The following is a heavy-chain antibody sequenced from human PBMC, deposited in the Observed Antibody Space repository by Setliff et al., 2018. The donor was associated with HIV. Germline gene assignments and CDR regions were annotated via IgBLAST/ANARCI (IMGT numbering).Heavy chain of an antibody. CDR2: IHYSGSI. Sequence: SETLSLTCTVSGGSISSHYWNWIRQPPGKGLEWLGYIHYSGSINYNPSLKSRVTISGDSSKKQVSLMLSSVTAADTAVYFCARVPSSGWYGGHHYMDVRGKGAAVTVSS. D-gene: IGHD6-19*01. CDR1: GGSISSHY. V-gene: IGHV4-59*11. CDR3: ARVPSSGWYGGHHYMDV. J-gene: IGHJ6*03.